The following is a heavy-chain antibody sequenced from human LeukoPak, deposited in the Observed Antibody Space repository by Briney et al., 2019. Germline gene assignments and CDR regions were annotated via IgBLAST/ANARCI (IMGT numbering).Heavy chain of an antibody. CDR1: GSSVSSRGSY. CDR3: ARGGAFIAGARFDS. CDR2: IYHSGST. D-gene: IGHD1-26*01. V-gene: IGHV4-31*03. Sequence: SETLSLTCTVSGSSVSSRGSYWSWIRQHPGKGLEWIGSIYHSGSTNYNPSLKSRVTISLDMSQNRFSLNLSAVTAADTAVYYRARGGAFIAGARFDSWGQGTLVAVSS. J-gene: IGHJ4*02.